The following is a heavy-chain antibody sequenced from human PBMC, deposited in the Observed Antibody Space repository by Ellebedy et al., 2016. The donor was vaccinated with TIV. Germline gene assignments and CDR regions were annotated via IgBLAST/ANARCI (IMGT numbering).Heavy chain of an antibody. D-gene: IGHD6-13*01. CDR3: ARGGGIDYYYYYGMDV. Sequence: GSLRLXCAVYGGSFSGYYWSWIRQPPGKGLEWIGEINHSGSTNYNPSLKSRVTISVDTSKNQFSLKLSSVTAADTAVYYCARGGGIDYYYYYGMDVWGQGTTVTVSS. J-gene: IGHJ6*02. CDR2: INHSGST. V-gene: IGHV4-34*01. CDR1: GGSFSGYY.